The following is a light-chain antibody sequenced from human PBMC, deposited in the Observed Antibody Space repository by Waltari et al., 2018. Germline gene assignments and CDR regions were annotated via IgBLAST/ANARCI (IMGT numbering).Light chain of an antibody. CDR1: QSISSY. J-gene: IGKJ2*01. CDR2: AAS. Sequence: DIQMTQSPSSLSASVGDSVTITCRASQSISSYLIWYQQKPGKSPMLLIYAASSLQSGVPSRFSGSESGSDFTLTISSLQPEDFATDYCQQSYSTPYTFGQGTKLEIK. CDR3: QQSYSTPYT. V-gene: IGKV1-39*01.